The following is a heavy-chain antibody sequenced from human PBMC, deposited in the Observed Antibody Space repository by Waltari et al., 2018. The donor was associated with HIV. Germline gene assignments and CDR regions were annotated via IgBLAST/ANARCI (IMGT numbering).Heavy chain of an antibody. CDR3: ARHALRVGAAYWNFDL. CDR1: GGSVSSSSYF. V-gene: IGHV4-39*01. Sequence: QLQLQESGPGLEKPSETLSLTCAVSGGSVSSSSYFWGWIRQPPGKGLEWVGRIYYTGRAYYNPSLKSRVTISVDTSKNQFSLKVTSVTAADTAVYYCARHALRVGAAYWNFDLWGRGTLVTVSS. J-gene: IGHJ2*01. CDR2: IYYTGRA. D-gene: IGHD1-26*01.